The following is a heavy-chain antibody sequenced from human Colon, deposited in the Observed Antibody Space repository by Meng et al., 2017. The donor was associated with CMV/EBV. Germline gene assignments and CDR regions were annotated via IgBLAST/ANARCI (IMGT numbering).Heavy chain of an antibody. CDR2: IYWDDDK. J-gene: IGHJ4*01. CDR3: AHRGGGDYVFDF. D-gene: IGHD4-17*01. CDR1: WFSTTPRGVG. V-gene: IGHV2-5*02. Sequence: QLTLNASCPASVKPTPTLPPTVTFPWFSTTPRGVGAGWIRQPPGTTQEWLALIYWDDDKRYNPSLKNRLTITQDTSKNQVVLTMTNMDPGDKGTYYCAHRGGGDYVFDF.